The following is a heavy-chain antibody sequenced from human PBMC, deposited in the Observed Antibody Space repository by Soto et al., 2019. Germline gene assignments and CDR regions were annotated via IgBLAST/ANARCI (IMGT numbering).Heavy chain of an antibody. J-gene: IGHJ4*02. CDR2: IYYSGST. V-gene: IGHV4-61*01. D-gene: IGHD6-13*01. CDR1: GGSVSSGSYY. Sequence: PSETLSLTCTVSGGSVSSGSYYWSWFRQPPGKGLEWIGYIYYSGSTNYNPSLKSRVTISVDTSKNQFSLKLSSVTAADTAVYYCARNGAAAGTVDYWGQGTLVTVS. CDR3: ARNGAAAGTVDY.